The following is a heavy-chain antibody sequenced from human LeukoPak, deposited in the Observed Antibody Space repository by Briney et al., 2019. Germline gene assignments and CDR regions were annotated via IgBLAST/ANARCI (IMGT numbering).Heavy chain of an antibody. CDR3: ARQTYCGSACTEKFDT. CDR2: IYPGDSDA. V-gene: IGHV5-51*01. D-gene: IGHD2-21*02. CDR1: GYSFTNYW. J-gene: IGHJ3*02. Sequence: GESLKISCKGSGYSFTNYWIGWVRQMPGKGLEWLGIIYPGDSDARYSPSLQGQVTISADKSITTAWLQWSSLKASDTAMYFCARQTYCGSACTEKFDTWGQGTMVTVSS.